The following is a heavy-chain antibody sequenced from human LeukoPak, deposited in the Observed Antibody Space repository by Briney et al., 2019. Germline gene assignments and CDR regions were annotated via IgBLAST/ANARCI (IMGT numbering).Heavy chain of an antibody. V-gene: IGHV3-23*01. CDR3: AKRVYWDY. CDR1: GFTFSSYA. Sequence: PGGSLRLSCASSGFTFSSYAMIWVRQSPGKGLKDVSAISGSGGSTYYADYVKGRFTISRDNSKNTLYLQMNSLRAEDTAVYYCAKRVYWDYWGQGTLVSVSS. D-gene: IGHD1-26*01. CDR2: ISGSGGST. J-gene: IGHJ4*02.